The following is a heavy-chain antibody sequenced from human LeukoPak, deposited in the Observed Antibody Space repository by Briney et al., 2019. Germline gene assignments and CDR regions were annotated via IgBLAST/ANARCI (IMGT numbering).Heavy chain of an antibody. CDR3: ARRSSVYYYGMDV. V-gene: IGHV5-51*01. J-gene: IGHJ6*02. CDR1: EYIFTNYW. Sequence: GESLKISCKGSEYIFTNYWIAWVRQMPGRGLGWMGIIYPGDSDTRYSPSFQGQVTISADKSISTAYLQWSSLKASDTAMYYCARRSSVYYYGMDVWGQGTTVTVSS. CDR2: IYPGDSDT. D-gene: IGHD3-3*01.